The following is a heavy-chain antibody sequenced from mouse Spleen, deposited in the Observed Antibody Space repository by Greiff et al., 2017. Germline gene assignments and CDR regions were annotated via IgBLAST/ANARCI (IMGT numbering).Heavy chain of an antibody. CDR1: GYTFTDYY. CDR2: INPYNGGT. V-gene: IGHV1-19*01. CDR3: ARRGGYDSYYYAMDY. Sequence: VQLQQSGPVLVKPGASVKMSCKASGYTFTDYYMNWVKQSHGKSLEWIGVINPYNGGTSYNQKFKGKATLTVDKSSSTAYMELNSLTSEDSAVYYCARRGGYDSYYYAMDYWGQGTSVTVSS. J-gene: IGHJ4*01. D-gene: IGHD2-2*01.